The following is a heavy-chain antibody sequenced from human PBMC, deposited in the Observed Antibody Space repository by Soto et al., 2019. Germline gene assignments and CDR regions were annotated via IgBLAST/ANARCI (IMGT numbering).Heavy chain of an antibody. J-gene: IGHJ4*02. D-gene: IGHD1-1*01. CDR1: GFTFRSYG. CDR2: ISYDGNNK. V-gene: IGHV3-30*18. CDR3: AKERTRHFDY. Sequence: GGSLRLSCADSGFTFRSYGMHWVRQAPGKGLEWVAVISYDGNNKYYADSVKGRLTISRDNSKNTVSLQMNSLRAEDTAVYYCAKERTRHFDYWGQGIPVTVSS.